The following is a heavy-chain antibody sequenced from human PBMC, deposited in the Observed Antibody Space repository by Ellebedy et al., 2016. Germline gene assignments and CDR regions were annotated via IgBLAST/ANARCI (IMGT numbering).Heavy chain of an antibody. CDR1: GFTFSSYA. J-gene: IGHJ4*02. CDR2: ISGSGGST. CDR3: AKPQQLVNYFDY. Sequence: GESLKISCAASGFTFSSYAMSWVRQAPGKGLEWVSAISGSGGSTYYADSVKGRFTISRDNSKNTLYLQINSLRAEDTAVYYCAKPQQLVNYFDYWGQGTLVTVSS. V-gene: IGHV3-23*01. D-gene: IGHD6-13*01.